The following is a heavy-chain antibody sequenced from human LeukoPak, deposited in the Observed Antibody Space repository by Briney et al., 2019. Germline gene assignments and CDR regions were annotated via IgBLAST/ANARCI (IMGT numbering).Heavy chain of an antibody. Sequence: GGSLRLSCEASGFTLTNHAMYWVRQAAGKGLVWVSRVQSDGSGTMYADSVMGRFTISRDDAKNTLYLEMNSLTAEDTAVYCCARDQVGVPTDLWGQGTLVNVSS. D-gene: IGHD1-26*01. J-gene: IGHJ5*02. V-gene: IGHV3-74*03. CDR1: GFTLTNHA. CDR2: VQSDGSGT. CDR3: ARDQVGVPTDL.